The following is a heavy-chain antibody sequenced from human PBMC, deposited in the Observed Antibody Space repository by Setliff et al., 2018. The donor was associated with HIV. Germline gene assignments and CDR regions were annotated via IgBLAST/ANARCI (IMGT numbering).Heavy chain of an antibody. CDR1: GGSISTYH. Sequence: PSETLSLTCSVSGGSISTYHWSWIRQHPGKGLEWIGNILYGGTTYYTPSLKSRVSIPVDTSRNQFSLRLNSVTAADTAVYYCARPTTGLGGGAAFDIWGKGTMVTVS. D-gene: IGHD2-8*01. V-gene: IGHV4-59*04. CDR2: ILYGGTT. CDR3: ARPTTGLGGGAAFDI. J-gene: IGHJ3*02.